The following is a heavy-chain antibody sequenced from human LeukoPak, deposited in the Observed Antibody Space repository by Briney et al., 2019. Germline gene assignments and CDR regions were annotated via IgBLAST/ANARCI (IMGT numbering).Heavy chain of an antibody. CDR1: GYTFTGYY. J-gene: IGHJ5*02. D-gene: IGHD2-15*01. V-gene: IGHV1-2*02. CDR3: ARDRMRSSRPCSWFDP. Sequence: APVKVSCKASGYTFTGYYMHWVRQAPGQGLEWMGWINPNSGGTNYAQKFQGRVTMTRDTSISTAYMELSRLRSDDTAVYYCARDRMRSSRPCSWFDPWGQGTLVTVSS. CDR2: INPNSGGT.